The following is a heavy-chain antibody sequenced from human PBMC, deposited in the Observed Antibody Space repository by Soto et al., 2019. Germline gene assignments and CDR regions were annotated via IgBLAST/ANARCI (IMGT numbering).Heavy chain of an antibody. Sequence: GGSLRLSCAASGFIFSSYSMNWVRQAPGKGLEWVASISSSSRNIYYADSVKGRFTISRDNAKNSLYLQTNTLRADDTAVYYCARESAAVVAAKDYWGQGTLVTVSS. D-gene: IGHD2-15*01. CDR1: GFIFSSYS. CDR3: ARESAAVVAAKDY. CDR2: ISSSSRNI. J-gene: IGHJ4*02. V-gene: IGHV3-21*01.